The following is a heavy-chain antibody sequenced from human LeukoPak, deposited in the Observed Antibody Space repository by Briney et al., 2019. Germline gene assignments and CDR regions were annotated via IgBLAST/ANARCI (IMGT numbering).Heavy chain of an antibody. CDR1: VGIFSSYA. D-gene: IGHD6-19*01. V-gene: IGHV1-69*01. Sequence: SVTVSCMASVGIFSSYAISWVRQAPGQGLEGMGGIIPIFGTANYAQKFQGRVTITADESTSTAYMELSSLKTEDTAVYYCARGSGSGWLYYYYSMDVWGKGTTVTVSS. CDR2: IIPIFGTA. J-gene: IGHJ6*03. CDR3: ARGSGSGWLYYYYSMDV.